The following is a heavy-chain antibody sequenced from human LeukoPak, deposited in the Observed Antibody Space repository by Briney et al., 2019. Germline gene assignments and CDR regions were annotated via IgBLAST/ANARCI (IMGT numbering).Heavy chain of an antibody. CDR1: GVSISSDDYH. D-gene: IGHD3-22*01. J-gene: IGHJ4*02. Sequence: SQTLSLTCTVSGVSISSDDYHWNWIRQPPGKGLEWIGYIYYSGTTYYNPSLKSRVTMSIDTSKKQFSLKLTPVTAADTAVYYCARGVTMIGDFDYWGQGTLVTVSS. V-gene: IGHV4-30-4*01. CDR2: IYYSGTT. CDR3: ARGVTMIGDFDY.